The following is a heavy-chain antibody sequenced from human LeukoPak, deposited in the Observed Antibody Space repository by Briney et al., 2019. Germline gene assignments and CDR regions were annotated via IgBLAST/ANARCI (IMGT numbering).Heavy chain of an antibody. J-gene: IGHJ4*02. V-gene: IGHV3-33*01. Sequence: GSLRLSCAASGFTFSSYGMHWVRRAPGKGLEWVAVIWYDGSNKYYADSVKGRFTISRDNSKNTLYLQMNSLRAEDTAVYYCARAVVGATTDYFDYWGQGTLVTVSS. CDR3: ARAVVGATTDYFDY. D-gene: IGHD1-26*01. CDR2: IWYDGSNK. CDR1: GFTFSSYG.